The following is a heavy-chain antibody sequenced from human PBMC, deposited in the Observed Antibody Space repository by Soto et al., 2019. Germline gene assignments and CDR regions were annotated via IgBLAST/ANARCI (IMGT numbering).Heavy chain of an antibody. CDR2: IYYSGST. Sequence: SETLSLTCTVSGGSISSGDYYWSWIRQPPGKGLEWIGYIYYSGSTYYNPSLKSRVTISVDTSKNQFSLKLSSVTAADTAVYYCARDQSFYYDSSGYYSNWFDPWGQGTLVTVSS. CDR1: GGSISSGDYY. D-gene: IGHD3-22*01. CDR3: ARDQSFYYDSSGYYSNWFDP. J-gene: IGHJ5*02. V-gene: IGHV4-30-4*01.